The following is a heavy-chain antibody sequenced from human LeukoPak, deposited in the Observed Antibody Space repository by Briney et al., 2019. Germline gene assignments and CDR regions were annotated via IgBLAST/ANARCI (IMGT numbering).Heavy chain of an antibody. Sequence: GGSLRLSCAASGFTFTSYSMNWVRQAPGKGLEWVSSISSSSAYIYYAESVKGRFTISRDNAKNSLYLQMNSLRAEDTAVYYCARAGREMATIRYYFDYWGQGTLVTVSS. V-gene: IGHV3-21*01. CDR2: ISSSSAYI. D-gene: IGHD5-24*01. CDR1: GFTFTSYS. J-gene: IGHJ4*02. CDR3: ARAGREMATIRYYFDY.